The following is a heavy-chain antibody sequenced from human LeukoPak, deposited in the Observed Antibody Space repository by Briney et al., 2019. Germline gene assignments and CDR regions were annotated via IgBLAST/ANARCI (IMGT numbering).Heavy chain of an antibody. D-gene: IGHD3-16*01. V-gene: IGHV1-2*02. Sequence: ASVKVSCKTSGYSFTDYYMHWVRQAPGQGLEWMGWINPYSGGTSSAQKFQGRVTMTRDTSISTVYMQVSWLTSDDTAIYYCARADRLHGGPYLIGPWGQGTLVNVSS. CDR3: ARADRLHGGPYLIGP. CDR1: GYSFTDYY. CDR2: INPYSGGT. J-gene: IGHJ5*02.